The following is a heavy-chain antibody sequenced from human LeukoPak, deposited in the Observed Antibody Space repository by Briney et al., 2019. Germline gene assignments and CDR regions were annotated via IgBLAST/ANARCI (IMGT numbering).Heavy chain of an antibody. Sequence: GGSLRLSCAASGFTFSDYYMSWIRQAPGKGLEWVSYMSSSSRYTKYADSVKGRFTISRDNAKNSLYLQMNSLRAEDTAVYYCARVPTYYDILTGYSIYYGMDVWGQGTTVTVSS. J-gene: IGHJ6*02. CDR1: GFTFSDYY. CDR2: MSSSSRYT. D-gene: IGHD3-9*01. CDR3: ARVPTYYDILTGYSIYYGMDV. V-gene: IGHV3-11*05.